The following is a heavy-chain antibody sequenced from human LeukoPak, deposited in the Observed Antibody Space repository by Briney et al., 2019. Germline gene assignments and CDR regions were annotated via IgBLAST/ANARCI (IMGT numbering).Heavy chain of an antibody. CDR1: GYSISSGYY. CDR3: ASVDWFGELMFDY. V-gene: IGHV4-38-2*02. J-gene: IGHJ4*02. D-gene: IGHD3-10*01. CDR2: IYHSGST. Sequence: SETLSLTCTVSGYSISSGYYWGWIRQPPGKGLEWIGSIYHSGSTYYNPSLKSRVTISVDTSKNQFSLKLSSVTAADTAVYYCASVDWFGELMFDYWGQGTLVTVSS.